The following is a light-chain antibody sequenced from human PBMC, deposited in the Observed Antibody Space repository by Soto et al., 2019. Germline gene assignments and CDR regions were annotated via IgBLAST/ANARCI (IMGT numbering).Light chain of an antibody. V-gene: IGKV1-5*01. CDR3: QQYDGY. CDR1: QNINRW. J-gene: IGKJ3*01. Sequence: DIQMTQSPSTLAASVGDRVTITCRASQNINRWFAWYQQKPGKAPKVLIYDASSLESGVPSRFSGSGSGTEFPLTITSLQPDDFATYYCQQYDGYFGPGTKVDFK. CDR2: DAS.